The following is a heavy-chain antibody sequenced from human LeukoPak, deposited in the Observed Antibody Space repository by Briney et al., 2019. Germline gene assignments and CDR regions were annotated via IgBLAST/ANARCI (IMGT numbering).Heavy chain of an antibody. Sequence: ASVKVSCKASVGTFISYAISWVRQAPGQRLEWMGWINAGNGNTKYSQKFRGRVTITRDTSASTAYMELSSLRSEDTAVYYCARIGAAAGTPPFDYWGQGTLVTVSS. CDR1: VGTFISYA. J-gene: IGHJ4*02. V-gene: IGHV1-3*01. CDR3: ARIGAAAGTPPFDY. D-gene: IGHD6-13*01. CDR2: INAGNGNT.